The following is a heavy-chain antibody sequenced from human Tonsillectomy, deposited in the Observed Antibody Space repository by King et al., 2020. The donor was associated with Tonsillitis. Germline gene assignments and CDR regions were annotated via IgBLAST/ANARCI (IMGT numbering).Heavy chain of an antibody. J-gene: IGHJ5*02. CDR1: GGSFSGYY. D-gene: IGHD6-13*01. V-gene: IGHV4-34*01. CDR2: INHSGST. Sequence: VQLQQWGAGLLKPSETLSLTCAVYGGSFSGYYWSWIRQPPGKGLEWIGEINHSGSTNYNPSLKSRVTISVDTSKNQSSLTLSSVTAADTAVYYCAREPGIAAAGDWFDPWGQGTLVTVSS. CDR3: AREPGIAAAGDWFDP.